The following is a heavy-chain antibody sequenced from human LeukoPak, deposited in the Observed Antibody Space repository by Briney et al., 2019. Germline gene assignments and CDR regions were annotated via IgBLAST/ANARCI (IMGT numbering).Heavy chain of an antibody. J-gene: IGHJ4*02. Sequence: GGSLRLSCVASGFNFSRYSMNWVRQAPGKGLEWLSYVSSTSNTIYYADSVKGRFTISRDNAKNSLYLQMNSLRDEDTAVFYCVRDGYDALTGYPGLDFWGQGTLVTVSS. V-gene: IGHV3-48*02. D-gene: IGHD3-9*01. CDR3: VRDGYDALTGYPGLDF. CDR1: GFNFSRYS. CDR2: VSSTSNTI.